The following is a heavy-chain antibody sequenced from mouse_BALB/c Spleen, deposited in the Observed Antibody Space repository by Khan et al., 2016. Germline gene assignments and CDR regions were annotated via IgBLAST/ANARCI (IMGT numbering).Heavy chain of an antibody. CDR2: INPDSSTI. V-gene: IGHV4-1*02. CDR3: ARQGYYGSSAY. CDR1: GFDFSRYW. D-gene: IGHD1-1*01. Sequence: EVKLLESGGGLVQPGGSLKLSCAASGFDFSRYWMSWVRQAPGKGLEWIGEINPDSSTINYTPSLKDKFIISRDNAKNTLYLQMSKVRSEDTARYYCARQGYYGSSAYWGQGTLVTVSA. J-gene: IGHJ3*01.